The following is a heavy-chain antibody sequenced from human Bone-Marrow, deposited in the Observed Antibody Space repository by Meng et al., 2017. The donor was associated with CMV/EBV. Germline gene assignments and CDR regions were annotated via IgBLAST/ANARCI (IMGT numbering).Heavy chain of an antibody. CDR1: GGSFSGYY. CDR2: INHSGST. D-gene: IGHD3-22*01. J-gene: IGHJ5*02. CDR3: ARVGPYYYDSSGFTGNWFDP. V-gene: IGHV4-34*01. Sequence: SETLSLTCAVYGGSFSGYYWSWIRQPPGKGLEWIGEINHSGSTNYNPSLKSRVTISVDTSKNQFSLKLSSVTAADTAVYYCARVGPYYYDSSGFTGNWFDPWGQGTLVTVSS.